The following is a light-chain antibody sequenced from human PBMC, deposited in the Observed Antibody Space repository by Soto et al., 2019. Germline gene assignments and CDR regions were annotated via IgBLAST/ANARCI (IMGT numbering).Light chain of an antibody. Sequence: EIVLTQSPATLSLSPGERATLSCRASQSVRSYLAWYQQKRGQAPSLLIYDASNRATGIPARFTGSGSGTDFTLTISSLEPEDFAVSYCQQRSNWPLTFGGGTKVEIK. CDR1: QSVRSY. CDR3: QQRSNWPLT. V-gene: IGKV3-11*01. J-gene: IGKJ4*01. CDR2: DAS.